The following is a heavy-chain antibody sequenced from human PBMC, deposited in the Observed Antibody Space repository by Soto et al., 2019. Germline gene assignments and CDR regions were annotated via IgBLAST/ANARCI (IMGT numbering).Heavy chain of an antibody. V-gene: IGHV4-30-4*01. J-gene: IGHJ6*02. D-gene: IGHD3-10*01. CDR2: MYYSGST. CDR1: GGSISSGDHY. Sequence: SETLSLNCTVSGGSISSGDHYWSWIRQPPGKGLEWIGYMYYSGSTYFNPSLKSRVTISVDTSKNQFSLKLGSVTAADTPVYDCAQRAYYGSYGLDVRCQGTTV. CDR3: AQRAYYGSYGLDV.